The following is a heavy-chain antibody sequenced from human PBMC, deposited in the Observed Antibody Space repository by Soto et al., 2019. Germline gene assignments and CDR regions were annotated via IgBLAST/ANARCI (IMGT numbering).Heavy chain of an antibody. D-gene: IGHD1-1*01. V-gene: IGHV3-7*05. J-gene: IGHJ6*02. CDR1: GFTFSSYW. CDR3: AREGALEWNDVTGDYYGMDV. CDR2: IKQDGSEK. Sequence: EVQLVESGGGLVQPGGSLRLSCAASGFTFSSYWMSWVRQAPGKGLEWVANIKQDGSEKYYVDSVKGRFTISRDNAKNSLYLQMNSLRAEDTAVYYCAREGALEWNDVTGDYYGMDVWGQGTTVTVSS.